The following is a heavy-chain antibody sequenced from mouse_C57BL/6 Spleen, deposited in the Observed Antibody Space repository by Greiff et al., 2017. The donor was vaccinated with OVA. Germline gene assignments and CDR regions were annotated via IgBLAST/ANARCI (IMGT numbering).Heavy chain of an antibody. CDR3: ARHSSGYVGAMDY. Sequence: EVMLVESEGGLVQPGSSMKLSCTASGFTFSDYYMAWVRQVPEKGLEWVANINYDGSSTYYLDSLKSRFIISRDNAKNILYLQMSSLKSEDTATYYCARHSSGYVGAMDYWGQGTSVTVSS. D-gene: IGHD3-2*02. V-gene: IGHV5-16*01. CDR1: GFTFSDYY. J-gene: IGHJ4*01. CDR2: INYDGSST.